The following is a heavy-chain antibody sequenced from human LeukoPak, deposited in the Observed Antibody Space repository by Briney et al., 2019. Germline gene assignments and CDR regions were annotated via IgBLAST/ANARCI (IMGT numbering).Heavy chain of an antibody. J-gene: IGHJ4*02. CDR2: IYYSGST. D-gene: IGHD5-24*01. Sequence: SETLSLTCTVSGGSISSYYWSWIRQPPGKGLEWIGYIYYSGSTNYNPSLKRRVTISVDTSKNQFSLKLSSVTAADTAVYYCARLLKRRDGYNYVLSFDYWGQGTLVTVSS. CDR3: ARLLKRRDGYNYVLSFDY. V-gene: IGHV4-59*08. CDR1: GGSISSYY.